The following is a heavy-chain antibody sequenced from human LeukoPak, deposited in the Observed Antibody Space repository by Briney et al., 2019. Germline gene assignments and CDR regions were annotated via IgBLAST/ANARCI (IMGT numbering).Heavy chain of an antibody. CDR3: AKVQSDIVGAVFFAFDV. Sequence: GGSLRLSCGVSGFTFNSYSMNWVRQAPGKGLEWVASICDGGTEMFYADSVKDRFIISRDNSKNSLYLQMISLRVEDTAVYYCAKVQSDIVGAVFFAFDVWGQGTMVSVTS. D-gene: IGHD1-26*01. CDR2: ICDGGTEM. J-gene: IGHJ3*01. V-gene: IGHV3-21*06. CDR1: GFTFNSYS.